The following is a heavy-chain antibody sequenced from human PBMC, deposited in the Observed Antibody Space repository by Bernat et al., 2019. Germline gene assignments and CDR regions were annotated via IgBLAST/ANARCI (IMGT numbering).Heavy chain of an antibody. CDR2: INPRGST. D-gene: IGHD2-2*02. CDR1: SGSFNDYY. V-gene: IGHV4-34*02. CDR3: ARGGGHCSGTSCYNDY. Sequence: QRHLQQWGTGLLKPSETLSLTCGVYSGSFNDYYWTWIRQPPGKGLEWIGDINPRGSTNYNPSLRSRAIISTDTSKNQFSLIMTSVTPADTALYYCARGGGHCSGTSCYNDYWGQGTLVTVSS. J-gene: IGHJ4*02.